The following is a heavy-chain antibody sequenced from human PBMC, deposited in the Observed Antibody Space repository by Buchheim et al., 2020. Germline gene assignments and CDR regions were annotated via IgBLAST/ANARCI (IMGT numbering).Heavy chain of an antibody. J-gene: IGHJ6*02. CDR2: ISYDGSNK. CDR1: GFTFSSYA. CDR3: AREKYGDHYYYYGMDV. V-gene: IGHV3-30*04. Sequence: QVQLVESGGGVVQPGRSLRLSCAASGFTFSSYAMHWVRQAPGKGLEWVAVISYDGSNKYYADSVKGRFTISRDNSKNTLYLQMNSLRAEDTAVYYCAREKYGDHYYYYGMDVWGQGTT. D-gene: IGHD4-17*01.